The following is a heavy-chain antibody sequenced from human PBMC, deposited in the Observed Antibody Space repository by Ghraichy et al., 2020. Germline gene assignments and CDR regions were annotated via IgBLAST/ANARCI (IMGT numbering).Heavy chain of an antibody. Sequence: SETLSLTCAVSGGSISSGGYSWSWIRQPPGKGLEWIGYIYHSGSTYYNPSLKSRVTISVDRSKNQFSLKLSSVTAADTAVYYCARYRNRKYSGYDPSAFDIWGQGTMVTVSS. J-gene: IGHJ3*02. CDR1: GGSISSGGYS. CDR3: ARYRNRKYSGYDPSAFDI. V-gene: IGHV4-30-2*01. D-gene: IGHD5-12*01. CDR2: IYHSGST.